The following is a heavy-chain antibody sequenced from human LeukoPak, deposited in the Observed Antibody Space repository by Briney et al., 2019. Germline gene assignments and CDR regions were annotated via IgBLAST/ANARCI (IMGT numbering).Heavy chain of an antibody. V-gene: IGHV1-69*13. J-gene: IGHJ5*02. Sequence: SVKVSCKASGGTFSSYAISWVRQAPGQGLEWMGGIIPIFGTANYAQKFQGRVTITADESTSTAYMELSSLRSEDTAVYYCAREAGITMVRGVIINRNWFDPWGQGTLVTVSS. CDR2: IIPIFGTA. CDR3: AREAGITMVRGVIINRNWFDP. CDR1: GGTFSSYA. D-gene: IGHD3-10*01.